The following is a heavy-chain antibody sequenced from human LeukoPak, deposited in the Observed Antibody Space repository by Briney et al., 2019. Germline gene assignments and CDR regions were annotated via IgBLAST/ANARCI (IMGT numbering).Heavy chain of an antibody. CDR2: ISGSGGST. CDR3: ATWGLIVVVVAGFDY. CDR1: GFTFSSYA. J-gene: IGHJ4*02. Sequence: GGSLRLSCAASGFTFSSYAMSWVRQAPGKGLEWVSAISGSGGSTYYADSVKGRFTVSRDNSKNTLYLQMNSLRAEDTAVYYCATWGLIVVVVAGFDYWGQGTPVTVSS. V-gene: IGHV3-23*01. D-gene: IGHD2-15*01.